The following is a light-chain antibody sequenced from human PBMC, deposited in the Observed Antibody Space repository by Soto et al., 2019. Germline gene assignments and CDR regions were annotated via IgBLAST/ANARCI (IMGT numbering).Light chain of an antibody. CDR2: SSN. Sequence: QSVLTQPPSASGTPGQRVTMSCSGSSSNIGSNTVSWYLQLPGTAPKLLIYSSNQRPSGVPDRFSGSKSDTSASLAISGLQSEDEADYYCAAWDDSLNALVFGTGTKVTVL. V-gene: IGLV1-44*01. CDR1: SSNIGSNT. CDR3: AAWDDSLNALV. J-gene: IGLJ1*01.